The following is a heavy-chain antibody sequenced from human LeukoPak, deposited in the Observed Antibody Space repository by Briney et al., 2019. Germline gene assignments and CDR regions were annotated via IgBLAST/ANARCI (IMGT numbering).Heavy chain of an antibody. CDR2: TTSTGKT. CDR3: ARSHGPYNSGKSNPIDY. V-gene: IGHV3-23*01. D-gene: IGHD3-10*01. J-gene: IGHJ4*02. Sequence: GGSLRLSCVTSGFTFSSYAMSWVRQGPEKGLEWVSGTTSTGKTYYADSVKGRFTISRDNSKNTLYLQMNSLRAEDTAVYYCARSHGPYNSGKSNPIDYWGQGTLVTVSS. CDR1: GFTFSSYA.